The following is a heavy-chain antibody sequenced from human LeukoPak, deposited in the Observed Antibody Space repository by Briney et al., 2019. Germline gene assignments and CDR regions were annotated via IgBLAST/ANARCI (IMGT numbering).Heavy chain of an antibody. J-gene: IGHJ4*02. D-gene: IGHD6-6*01. CDR1: GFTFSSYN. CDR2: ITSSSSTI. CDR3: AREYSSSSGSVSDY. V-gene: IGHV3-48*02. Sequence: GGSLRLSCAASGFTFSSYNMNWVRQAPGKGLEWVSYITSSSSTIYYADSVKGRFTISRDNAKNSLYLQVNSLRDEDTAVYYCAREYSSSSGSVSDYWGQGTLVTVSS.